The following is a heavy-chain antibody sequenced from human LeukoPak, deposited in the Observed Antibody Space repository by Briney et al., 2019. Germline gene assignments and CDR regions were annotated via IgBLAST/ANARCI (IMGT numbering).Heavy chain of an antibody. V-gene: IGHV3-66*02. J-gene: IGHJ3*01. CDR2: IYSSGRT. CDR3: ARSTTSCLCDAFDV. D-gene: IGHD2-2*01. CDR1: GFTFSANY. Sequence: PGGSLRLSCAASGFTFSANYMSWVRQAPGKGLEWVSLIYSSGRTFYADSVKGRFTISRDNSKNTLYLQMNSLRAEDTAVYYCARSTTSCLCDAFDVWGQGTMVTVSS.